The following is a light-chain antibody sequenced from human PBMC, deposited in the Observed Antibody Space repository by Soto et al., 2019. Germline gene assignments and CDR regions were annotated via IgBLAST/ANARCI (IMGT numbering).Light chain of an antibody. CDR3: QHYGTSWT. J-gene: IGKJ1*01. CDR1: QSISSSY. Sequence: EIVLTQSPGTLSLSPGERATLSCRASQSISSSYLDWYQQKPGQAPRLLIYGASSRATGIPDRFSGSGSGTDFTLTIGRLETEDFAVFYCQHYGTSWTFGQGTKVEIK. V-gene: IGKV3-20*01. CDR2: GAS.